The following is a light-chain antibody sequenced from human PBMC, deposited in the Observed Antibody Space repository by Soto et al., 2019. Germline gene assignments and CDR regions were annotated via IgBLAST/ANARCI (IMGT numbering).Light chain of an antibody. V-gene: IGKV3-15*01. Sequence: EIVLTQSPGTLSLSPGERATLSCRASQSVSSSYLAWYQQKPGQAPRLLIYGASSRATGFPARFSGSGSGTEFTLTISSLQSEDFAVYYCQQYNNWPPYTFGQGTKLEIK. CDR1: QSVSSSY. CDR3: QQYNNWPPYT. J-gene: IGKJ2*01. CDR2: GAS.